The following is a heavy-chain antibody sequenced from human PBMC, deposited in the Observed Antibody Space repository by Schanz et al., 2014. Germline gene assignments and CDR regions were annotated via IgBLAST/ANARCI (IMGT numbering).Heavy chain of an antibody. J-gene: IGHJ5*02. CDR3: ARGPLGTSP. CDR2: ISANNGNT. CDR1: GYTFTNFF. Sequence: QVHLVQSGAEVHKPGASLKISCKASGYTFTNFFLHWVRQAPGQGLEWMGWISANNGNTNYAQKFQGRVTMTTDTSTSTAYMELRSLKSEDTAVYYCARGPLGTSPWGQGTLVTVSS. V-gene: IGHV1-18*04. D-gene: IGHD5-12*01.